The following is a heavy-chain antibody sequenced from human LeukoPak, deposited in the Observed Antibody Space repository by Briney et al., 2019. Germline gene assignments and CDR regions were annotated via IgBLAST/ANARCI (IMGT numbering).Heavy chain of an antibody. CDR2: IKSKTDGGTT. V-gene: IGHV3-15*01. Sequence: GGSLRLSCAASGFTFSNAWMSWVRQAPGKGLEWVGRIKSKTDGGTTDYAAPVKGRFTISRDDSKNTLYLQMNSLKTEDTAVYYCTTDSLSPLTIRGFYYYYGMDVWGQGTTVTVSS. CDR3: TTDSLSPLTIRGFYYYYGMDV. CDR1: GFTFSNAW. J-gene: IGHJ6*02. D-gene: IGHD3-10*01.